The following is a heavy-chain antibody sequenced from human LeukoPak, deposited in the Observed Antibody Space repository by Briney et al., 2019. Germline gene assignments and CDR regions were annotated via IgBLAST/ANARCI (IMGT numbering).Heavy chain of an antibody. CDR1: GFTFSSHG. CDR2: IWSDGSNE. D-gene: IGHD3-10*01. CDR3: ARDSRSDDTGGLDV. J-gene: IGHJ6*04. Sequence: GRSLRLSCPTSGFTFSSHGMHWVRQAPGKGLEWVAVIWSDGSNEYYADSVKGRFTISRDNSKDTLYLEMTSLWAEDTAVYYCARDSRSDDTGGLDVWGKGTTVTVSS. V-gene: IGHV3-33*01.